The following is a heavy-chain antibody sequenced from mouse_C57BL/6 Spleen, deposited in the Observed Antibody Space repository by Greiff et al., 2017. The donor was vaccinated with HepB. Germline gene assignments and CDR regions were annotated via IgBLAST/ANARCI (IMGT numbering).Heavy chain of an antibody. CDR3: ASNSNYVKTWFAY. J-gene: IGHJ3*01. D-gene: IGHD2-5*01. V-gene: IGHV5-12*01. Sequence: EVKLVESGGGLVQPGGSLKLSCAASGFTFSDYYMYWVRQTPEKRLEWVAYISNGGGSTYYPDTVKGRFTISRDNAKNTLYLQMSRLKSEDTAMYYCASNSNYVKTWFAYWGQGTLVTVSA. CDR2: ISNGGGST. CDR1: GFTFSDYY.